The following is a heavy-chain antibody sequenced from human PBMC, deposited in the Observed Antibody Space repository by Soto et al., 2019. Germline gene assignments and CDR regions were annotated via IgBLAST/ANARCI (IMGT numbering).Heavy chain of an antibody. Sequence: SETLSLTCTVSGGSISSGGYYWSWIRQHPGKGLEWIGYIYYSGSTYYNPSLKSRVTISVDTSKNQFSLKLSSVTAADTAVYYRARHFGGAYTVGNWFDTWGQGTLVTVSS. CDR2: IYYSGST. D-gene: IGHD4-17*01. J-gene: IGHJ5*02. V-gene: IGHV4-31*03. CDR3: ARHFGGAYTVGNWFDT. CDR1: GGSISSGGYY.